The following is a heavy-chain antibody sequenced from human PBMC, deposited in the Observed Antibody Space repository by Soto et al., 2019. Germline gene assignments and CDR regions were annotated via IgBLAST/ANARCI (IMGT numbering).Heavy chain of an antibody. CDR1: GFTFNTYG. V-gene: IGHV3-23*01. D-gene: IGHD2-21*02. J-gene: IGHJ4*02. CDR2: VSGSGGGT. Sequence: VQLLESGGGLVQPEGSLTLSCAASGFTFNTYGMTWVRQAPGKGLEWVSTVSGSGGGTYYADSVKGRFTISRVNSKNTMYLQMSNLRAEDTAVYFCARIGPYCGGDCYPDFDFWGLGTPVTVSS. CDR3: ARIGPYCGGDCYPDFDF.